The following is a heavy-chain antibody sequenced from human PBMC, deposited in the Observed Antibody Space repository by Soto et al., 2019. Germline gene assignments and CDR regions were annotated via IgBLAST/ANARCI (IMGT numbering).Heavy chain of an antibody. D-gene: IGHD6-13*01. CDR1: GYTFTSYD. V-gene: IGHV1-8*01. CDR3: AREVEPAAGLADLYYYYYMDA. Sequence: ASVKVSCKASGYTFTSYDINWVRQATGQGLEWMGWMNPNSGNTGYAQKFQGRVTMTRNTSISTAYMELSSLRSEDTAVYYCAREVEPAAGLADLYYYYYMDAWGKGTTVTVSS. J-gene: IGHJ6*03. CDR2: MNPNSGNT.